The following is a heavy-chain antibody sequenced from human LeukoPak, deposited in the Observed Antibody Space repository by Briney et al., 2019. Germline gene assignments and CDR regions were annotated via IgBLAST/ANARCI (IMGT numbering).Heavy chain of an antibody. CDR2: INPSGGST. CDR3: ARVRMAVYYYYYGMDV. J-gene: IGHJ6*02. Sequence: ASVKVSCKASGYTFTSYYMHWVRQAPGQGLEWMGIINPSGGSTSYAQKFQDRVTMTRDTSTSTVYMELSSLRSEDTAVYYCARVRMAVYYYYYGMDVWGQGTTVTVSS. V-gene: IGHV1-46*01. CDR1: GYTFTSYY. D-gene: IGHD5-24*01.